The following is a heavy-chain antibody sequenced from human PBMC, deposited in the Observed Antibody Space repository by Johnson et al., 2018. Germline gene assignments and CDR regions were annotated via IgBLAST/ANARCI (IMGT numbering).Heavy chain of an antibody. Sequence: VQLQESGGGLVQPGGSLRLSCAASGFSFSKYNMNWVRQAPGKGLEWVSYISSSSSTIYYADSVKGRFILSRDKAKNSLSLQMNSLRAEDTAVYYCARDPIEVVSSWSYYNYYMDVWGKGTTVTVSS. V-gene: IGHV3-48*01. D-gene: IGHD2-2*01. J-gene: IGHJ6*03. CDR3: ARDPIEVVSSWSYYNYYMDV. CDR1: GFSFSKYN. CDR2: ISSSSSTI.